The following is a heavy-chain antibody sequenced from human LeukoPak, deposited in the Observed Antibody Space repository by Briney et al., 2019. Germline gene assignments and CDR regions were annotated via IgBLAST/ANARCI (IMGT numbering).Heavy chain of an antibody. J-gene: IGHJ4*02. CDR3: ARGSNFGDYWPV. Sequence: SETLSLTCTVSGGSISSYQWSWIRQPPGKGLEWIGEINHSGGTNYNPSLKSRVTISVDTSKNQFSLKLSSVTAADTAVYYCARGSNFGDYWPVWGQGTLVTVSS. CDR1: GGSISSYQ. V-gene: IGHV4-34*01. CDR2: INHSGGT. D-gene: IGHD4-17*01.